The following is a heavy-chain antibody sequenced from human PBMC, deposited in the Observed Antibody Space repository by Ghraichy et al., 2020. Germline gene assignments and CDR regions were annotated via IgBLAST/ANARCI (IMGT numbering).Heavy chain of an antibody. V-gene: IGHV3-7*03. J-gene: IGHJ4*02. CDR1: GLTFSSHW. CDR2: IKQDGSEK. Sequence: GGSLRLSCAASGLTFSSHWMSWVRQAPGKGLEWVANIKQDGSEKYYVDSVKGRFTISRDNAKSSLYLQMSSLRVEDTAVYYCARGGDYWGQGTLVTVSS. CDR3: ARGGDY.